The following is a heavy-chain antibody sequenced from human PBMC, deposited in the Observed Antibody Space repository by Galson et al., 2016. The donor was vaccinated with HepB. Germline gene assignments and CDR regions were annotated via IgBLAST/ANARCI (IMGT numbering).Heavy chain of an antibody. V-gene: IGHV2-5*01. CDR2: IYWHDDK. J-gene: IGHJ5*02. CDR1: GFSLSESGVA. D-gene: IGHD5-24*01. Sequence: PALVKPTQTLALTCAFSGFSLSESGVAVGWFRQSPGKALEWLALIYWHDDKRYSPSVNNRLTITKDTSKGHVVFTMTNMDPADTGTYYCANMSSRGNTGWFDPWGQGILVTVSS. CDR3: ANMSSRGNTGWFDP.